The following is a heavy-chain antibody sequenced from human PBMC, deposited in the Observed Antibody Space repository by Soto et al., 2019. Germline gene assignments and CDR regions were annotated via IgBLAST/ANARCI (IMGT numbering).Heavy chain of an antibody. V-gene: IGHV3-23*01. J-gene: IGHJ3*02. Sequence: EVQLLESGGGLVQPGGSLRLSCAASGLTVATSAMSWVRQAPGKGLEWVSAIHDNDDSTFYADSGKGRFTISRDSSKNTLYLQMNSLGAEDTAIYYCAAVEWWGGRIWGQGTMVTVSS. CDR3: AAVEWWGGRI. D-gene: IGHD2-15*01. CDR2: IHDNDDST. CDR1: GLTVATSA.